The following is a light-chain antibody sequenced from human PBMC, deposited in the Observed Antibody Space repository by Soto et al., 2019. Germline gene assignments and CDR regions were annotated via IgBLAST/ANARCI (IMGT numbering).Light chain of an antibody. V-gene: IGKV1-5*03. CDR1: QSISSW. CDR3: QQYNSFPT. J-gene: IGKJ1*01. Sequence: DIHMTQSPSTLSASVGDRVTITCRASQSISSWLAWYQQKPGKAPMFLIYKASSLESGVPSRFSGSGSWTEFTLTMSSLQPDDFATYYGQQYNSFPTFGQGTKVEIK. CDR2: KAS.